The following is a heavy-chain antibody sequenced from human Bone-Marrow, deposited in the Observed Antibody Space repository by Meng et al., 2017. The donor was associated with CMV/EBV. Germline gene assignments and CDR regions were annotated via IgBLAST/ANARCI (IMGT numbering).Heavy chain of an antibody. D-gene: IGHD2-2*01. J-gene: IGHJ4*02. CDR2: IRGSGGST. Sequence: GESLKISCAASGFTFSSYAMSWVRQAPGKGLEWVSAIRGSGGSTYYADSVKCRFTISRDNSKNTLYLQMNSLRAEDTAVYYCAKVYCSRTSCYGANLDYWGQGTLVTVSS. CDR3: AKVYCSRTSCYGANLDY. V-gene: IGHV3-23*01. CDR1: GFTFSSYA.